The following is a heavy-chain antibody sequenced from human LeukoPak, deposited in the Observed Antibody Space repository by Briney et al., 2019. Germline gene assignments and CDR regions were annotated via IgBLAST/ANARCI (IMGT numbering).Heavy chain of an antibody. D-gene: IGHD3-22*01. J-gene: IGHJ4*02. Sequence: GASVKVSFKASGYTFTTYGIGWVRQAPGQGLEWMGWISAHNGNTIYAQKLQGSVTMTRDISTSTAYMELRSLRSDDTAMYYCAREWEYSMIVMFRFWGQGTQVTVSS. CDR3: AREWEYSMIVMFRF. V-gene: IGHV1-18*01. CDR1: GYTFTTYG. CDR2: ISAHNGNT.